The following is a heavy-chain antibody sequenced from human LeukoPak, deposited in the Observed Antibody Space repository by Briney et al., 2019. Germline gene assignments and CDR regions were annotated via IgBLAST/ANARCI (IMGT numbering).Heavy chain of an antibody. CDR1: GFTFNSYE. CDR2: ISSSGSTI. J-gene: IGHJ4*02. CDR3: ARDLDSSSLSPYFDY. D-gene: IGHD6-13*01. V-gene: IGHV3-48*03. Sequence: PGGSLRLSCAASGFTFNSYEMDWVRQAPGKGLEWVSYISSSGSTIYYADSVKGRFTISRDNAKNSLYLQMNSLRAEDTAVYYCARDLDSSSLSPYFDYWGQGTLVTVSS.